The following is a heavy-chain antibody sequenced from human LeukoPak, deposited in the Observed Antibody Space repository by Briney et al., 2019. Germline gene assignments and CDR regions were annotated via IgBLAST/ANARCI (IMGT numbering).Heavy chain of an antibody. CDR3: ARDPNVLGITPYYFDF. J-gene: IGHJ4*02. CDR2: ISSDSSYI. Sequence: GGSLRLSCAASGSTFTSYWMTWVRQAPGKGLEWVASISSDSSYIDYADSVKGRFTISRDNAKNSLFLKTDTLRGDDTGIYYCARDPNVLGITPYYFDFWGQGTLVTVSS. CDR1: GSTFTSYW. V-gene: IGHV3-21*01. D-gene: IGHD3-10*02.